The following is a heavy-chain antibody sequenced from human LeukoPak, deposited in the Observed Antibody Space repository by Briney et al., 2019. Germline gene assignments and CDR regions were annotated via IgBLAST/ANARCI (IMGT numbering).Heavy chain of an antibody. Sequence: GGSLRLSCAASGFTFSSYAIHWVRQAAGQGLQWVSSIGIGGDTYYLGSVQGRFTISRENAKTSVDLQLNSLRAEDTAVYYCVRKIGFYSPLDYGLDVWGQGTTVTVSS. V-gene: IGHV3-13*04. D-gene: IGHD2-21*01. CDR1: GFTFSSYA. CDR3: VRKIGFYSPLDYGLDV. CDR2: IGIGGDT. J-gene: IGHJ6*02.